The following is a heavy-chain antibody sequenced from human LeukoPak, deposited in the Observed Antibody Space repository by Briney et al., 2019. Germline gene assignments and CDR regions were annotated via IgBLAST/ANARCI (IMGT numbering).Heavy chain of an antibody. CDR2: IYYSGST. CDR1: GGSISSYY. D-gene: IGHD3-10*01. Sequence: SETLSLTCTVSGGSISSYYWSWIRQPPGKGLEWIGYIYYSGSTNYNPSLKSRVTISEDTSKNQFSLELSSVTAADTAVYYCARSQLWFGDAFDIWGQGTMVTVSS. CDR3: ARSQLWFGDAFDI. J-gene: IGHJ3*02. V-gene: IGHV4-59*08.